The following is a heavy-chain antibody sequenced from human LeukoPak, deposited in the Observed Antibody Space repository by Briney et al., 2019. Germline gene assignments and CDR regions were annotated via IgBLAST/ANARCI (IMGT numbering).Heavy chain of an antibody. CDR2: ISSSSSYI. J-gene: IGHJ4*02. V-gene: IGHV3-21*01. Sequence: PGGSLRLSCVASGFTFSSHSMNLVRQAPGKGLEWVSSISSSSSYIYYADSVKGRFTISRDNAKNSLYLQMNSLRAEDTAVYYCARDPYSGSYHDYWGQGTLVTVSS. CDR3: ARDPYSGSYHDY. D-gene: IGHD1-26*01. CDR1: GFTFSSHS.